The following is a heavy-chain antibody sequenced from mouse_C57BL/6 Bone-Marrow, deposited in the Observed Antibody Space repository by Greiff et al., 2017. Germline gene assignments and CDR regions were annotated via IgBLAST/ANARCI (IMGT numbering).Heavy chain of an antibody. CDR3: ARSKDWDSWFAY. Sequence: VQRVESGAELVRPGTSVKVSCKASGYAFTNYLIEWVKQRPGQGLEWIGVINPGCGGTNYNEKFKGKATLTAAKSSSTAYMQLSSLTSEDSAVYCCARSKDWDSWFAYWGQGTLVTVSA. CDR2: INPGCGGT. CDR1: GYAFTNYL. V-gene: IGHV1-54*01. J-gene: IGHJ3*01. D-gene: IGHD4-1*01.